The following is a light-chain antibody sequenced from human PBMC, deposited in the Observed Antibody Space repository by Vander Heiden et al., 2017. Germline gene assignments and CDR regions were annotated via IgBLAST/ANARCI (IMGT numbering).Light chain of an antibody. Sequence: QSVMIQPPSTPGIPGQRVIISCSGTGSNIRRHSVNWYQQRPGSAPKLLIYSDSQRPSGVPDRFSGSKSGTTASLAISGLQSEDEADYYCAAWDASLNGVIFGGGTKVTVL. J-gene: IGLJ2*01. V-gene: IGLV1-44*01. CDR1: GSNIRRHS. CDR2: SDS. CDR3: AAWDASLNGVI.